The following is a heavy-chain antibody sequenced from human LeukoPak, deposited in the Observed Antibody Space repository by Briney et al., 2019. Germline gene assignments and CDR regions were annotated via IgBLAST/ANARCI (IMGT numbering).Heavy chain of an antibody. D-gene: IGHD6-6*01. CDR1: GGSISSSSYY. CDR2: IYYSGST. CDR3: ARLSSSSL. V-gene: IGHV4-39*01. J-gene: IGHJ4*02. Sequence: SETLSLTCTVSGGSISSSSYYWGWIRQPPGKGLEWIGSIYYSGSTYYNPSLKSRVTISVDTSKNQFSLKLSSVTAADTAVYYCARLSSSSLWGQGTLVTVSP.